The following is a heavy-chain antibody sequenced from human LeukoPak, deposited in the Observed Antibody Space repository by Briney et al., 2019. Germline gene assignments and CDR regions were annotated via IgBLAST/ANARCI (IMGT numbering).Heavy chain of an antibody. Sequence: SETLSLTCTVSGGSISSYYWSWIRQPPGKGLEWIGYIYYSGSTNYNPSLKSRVTISVDTSKNQFSLKLSSVTAADTAVYYCARGRHDSSGYYPYYFDYWGQGTLVTVSS. CDR3: ARGRHDSSGYYPYYFDY. V-gene: IGHV4-59*01. J-gene: IGHJ4*02. CDR1: GGSISSYY. CDR2: IYYSGST. D-gene: IGHD3-22*01.